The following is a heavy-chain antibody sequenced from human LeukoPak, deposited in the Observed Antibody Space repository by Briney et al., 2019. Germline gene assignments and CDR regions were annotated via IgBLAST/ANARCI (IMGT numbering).Heavy chain of an antibody. CDR2: INTDWSST. Sequence: GGSLRLSCAASGFIFSSYWMHWVRHAPGKGLAWVSRINTDWSSTSYADSVKGRFTISRDNAKNTLNLQMNSLRAEDTAVYYCARDLGQYYDTSDNWFDPWGQGTLVTVSS. CDR1: GFIFSSYW. CDR3: ARDLGQYYDTSDNWFDP. V-gene: IGHV3-74*01. D-gene: IGHD3-22*01. J-gene: IGHJ5*02.